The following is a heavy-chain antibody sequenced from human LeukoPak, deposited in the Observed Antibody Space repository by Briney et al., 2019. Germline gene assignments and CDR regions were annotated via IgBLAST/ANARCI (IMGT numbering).Heavy chain of an antibody. V-gene: IGHV1-8*03. CDR1: GYTFTSYD. CDR3: ARKAQLSLDTAIDY. CDR2: MNPNSGNT. J-gene: IGHJ4*02. D-gene: IGHD5-18*01. Sequence: GASAKVSCKASGYTFTSYDINWVRQATGQGLEWMGWMNPNSGNTGYAQKFQGRVTITRNTSISTAYMELSSLRSEDTAVYYCARKAQLSLDTAIDYWGQGTLVTVSS.